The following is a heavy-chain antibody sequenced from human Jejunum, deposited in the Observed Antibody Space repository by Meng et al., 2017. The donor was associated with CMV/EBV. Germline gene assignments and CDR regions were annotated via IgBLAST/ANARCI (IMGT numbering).Heavy chain of an antibody. CDR3: ARGIYYYDTSSSHYFDF. V-gene: IGHV4-39*07. CDR1: GASITNSFY. CDR2: IYYGGST. J-gene: IGHJ4*02. Sequence: QRQWQEAGPGLLKPSETLSLTCTVSGASITNSFYWAWIRQPPGRGLEWIGSIYYGGSTYYSPSLKSRVTMSVDTSKNRLSLNLNSLTAADTAVYYCARGIYYYDTSSSHYFDFWGQGTLVTVSS. D-gene: IGHD3-22*01.